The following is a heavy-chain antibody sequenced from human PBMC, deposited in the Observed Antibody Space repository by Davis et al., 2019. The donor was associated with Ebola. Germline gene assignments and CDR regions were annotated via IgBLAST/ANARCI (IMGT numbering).Heavy chain of an antibody. CDR2: IYPDDSDT. CDR3: ARYSNYVSDYLYYYGMDV. J-gene: IGHJ6*02. D-gene: IGHD4-11*01. CDR1: GYRFTSYW. Sequence: KVSCKASGYRFTSYWIGWVRQMPGRGLQWMGIIYPDDSDTTYSPSFQGQVTISADKSISTAYLQWSSLKASDTAMYYCARYSNYVSDYLYYYGMDVWGQGTTVTVSS. V-gene: IGHV5-51*01.